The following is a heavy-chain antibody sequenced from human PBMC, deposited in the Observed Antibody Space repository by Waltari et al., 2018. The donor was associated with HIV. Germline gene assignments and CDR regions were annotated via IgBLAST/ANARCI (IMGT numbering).Heavy chain of an antibody. CDR1: GYRLIELS. D-gene: IGHD3-22*01. CDR3: VTGYDTSGQSPTMGDY. V-gene: IGHV1-24*01. Sequence: QVQLVQSGGEVKKPGASVKVSCKVSGYRLIELSMHWVRQAPGKGLEWMGGCDPENDETIYAQKFQGRVTMTDDTSTDTAYMELSSLKSEDTAVYYCVTGYDTSGQSPTMGDYWGQGTLVTVSS. J-gene: IGHJ4*02. CDR2: CDPENDET.